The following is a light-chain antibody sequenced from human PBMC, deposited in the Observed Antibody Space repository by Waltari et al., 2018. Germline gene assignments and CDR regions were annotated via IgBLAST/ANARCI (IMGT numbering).Light chain of an antibody. V-gene: IGLV1-47*01. CDR1: SPTIGSNY. Sequence: QSVLTQPPSASGTPGQRVTISCSGRSPTIGSNYGHWYQQLPGTAPKLRIYRNNQRPSGVPDRFSGSKAGTSASLAVSGLRSEDEADYYFATWDDRLSGPGVFGGGTKLTVL. J-gene: IGLJ3*02. CDR3: ATWDDRLSGPGV. CDR2: RNN.